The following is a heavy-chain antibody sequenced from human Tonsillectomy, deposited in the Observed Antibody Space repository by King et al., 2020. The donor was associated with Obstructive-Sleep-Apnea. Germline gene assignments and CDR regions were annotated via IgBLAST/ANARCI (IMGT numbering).Heavy chain of an antibody. CDR3: ARDDGAAAGTGDFDY. V-gene: IGHV3-21*01. CDR1: GFTFSSYS. J-gene: IGHJ4*02. D-gene: IGHD6-13*01. Sequence: VQLVESGGGLVKPGGSLRLSCAASGFTFSSYSMNWVRQAPGKGLEWVSSISSSSSYIYYADSVKGRFTISRDNAKNSLYLQMNSLRAEDTAVYYCARDDGAAAGTGDFDYWGQGTLVTVSS. CDR2: ISSSSSYI.